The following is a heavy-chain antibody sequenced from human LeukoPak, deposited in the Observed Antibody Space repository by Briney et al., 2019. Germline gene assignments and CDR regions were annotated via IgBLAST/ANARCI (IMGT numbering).Heavy chain of an antibody. J-gene: IGHJ4*02. CDR3: ASYIYGPNYFDY. CDR2: IIPIFCYA. D-gene: IGHD5-18*01. Sequence: SVKVSCKASGGTFSSYAISWVRQAPGQGLEWMGGIIPIFCYANSAQKFQGRVTITADETTNTAYKELSSLRSEDTAVYYCASYIYGPNYFDYWGQGTLVTVSS. V-gene: IGHV1-69*13. CDR1: GGTFSSYA.